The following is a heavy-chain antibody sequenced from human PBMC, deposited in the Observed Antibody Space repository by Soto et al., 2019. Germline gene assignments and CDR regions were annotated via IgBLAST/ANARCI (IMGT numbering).Heavy chain of an antibody. CDR2: INHSGST. J-gene: IGHJ4*02. CDR3: TTDPLYGGYVSANY. CDR1: GGPFSGYF. V-gene: IGHV4-34*01. D-gene: IGHD5-12*01. Sequence: ASETLSLTCAVYGGPFSGYFWSWIRQPPGKGLEWIGEINHSGSTNYNPSLKSRVTISVDTSKNQFSLRLSSVTAADTAVYYCTTDPLYGGYVSANYWGQGTLVTVSS.